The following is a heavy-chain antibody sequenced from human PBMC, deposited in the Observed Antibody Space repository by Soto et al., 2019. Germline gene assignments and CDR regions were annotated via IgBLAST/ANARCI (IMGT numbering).Heavy chain of an antibody. J-gene: IGHJ5*02. CDR3: ARMNALAREGRVGWFDP. V-gene: IGHV4-34*01. Sequence: PSETLSLTCAVYGESFYWTWIRQPPGKGLEWIGEINHSGSTNYNPSLKSRVTMSVDTSKNQFSLKLSSVTAADTAVYYCARMNALAREGRVGWFDPWGQGTLVTVSS. CDR2: INHSGST. D-gene: IGHD1-26*01. CDR1: GESFY.